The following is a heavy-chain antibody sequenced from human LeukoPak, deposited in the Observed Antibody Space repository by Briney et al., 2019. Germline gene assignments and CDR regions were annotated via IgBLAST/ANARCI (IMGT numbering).Heavy chain of an antibody. CDR3: ARGDYGGADFDY. V-gene: IGHV1-18*01. D-gene: IGHD4-23*01. CDR1: GYTFTSYG. CDR2: VSAYNGNT. Sequence: ASVKVSCKASGYTFTSYGISWVRQAPGQGLEWMGWVSAYNGNTNYEQKLQGRVTMTTDTSTSTAYMELRSLRSDDTAAYYCARGDYGGADFDYWGQGTLVTVSS. J-gene: IGHJ4*02.